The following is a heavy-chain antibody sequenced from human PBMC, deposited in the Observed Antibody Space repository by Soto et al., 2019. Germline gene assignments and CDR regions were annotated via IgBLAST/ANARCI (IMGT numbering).Heavy chain of an antibody. Sequence: QVQLQESGPGLVKPSQTLSLTCTVSGGSISNPDYYWSWIRQPPGKGLEWIGSIFYNGETSYSPSLESRLSMSVDTSKNQFSLSLRSVTASDTAVYFCAREGRLQSLDYWGQGTLVTVSS. V-gene: IGHV4-30-4*01. CDR1: GGSISNPDYY. CDR3: AREGRLQSLDY. CDR2: IFYNGET. J-gene: IGHJ4*02. D-gene: IGHD4-4*01.